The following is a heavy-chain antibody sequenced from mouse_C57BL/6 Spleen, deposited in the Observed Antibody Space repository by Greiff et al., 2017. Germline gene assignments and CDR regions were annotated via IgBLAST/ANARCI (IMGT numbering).Heavy chain of an antibody. CDR2: IYPGDGDT. J-gene: IGHJ2*01. V-gene: IGHV1-82*01. D-gene: IGHD3-2*02. Sequence: QVQLQQSGPELVKPGASVKISCKASGYAFSSSWMNWVKQRPGKGLEWIGRIYPGDGDTNYNGKFKGKATLTADKSSSTAYMQLSSLTSEDSAVYFCAREADSSGYGDYWGQGTTLTVSS. CDR1: GYAFSSSW. CDR3: AREADSSGYGDY.